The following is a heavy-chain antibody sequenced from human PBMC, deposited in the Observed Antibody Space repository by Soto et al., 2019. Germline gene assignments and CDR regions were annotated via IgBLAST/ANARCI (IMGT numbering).Heavy chain of an antibody. D-gene: IGHD1-20*01. CDR3: ARASITGAAGRDF. J-gene: IGHJ4*02. V-gene: IGHV3-48*01. CDR1: GLIFSSYT. Sequence: GSLRLSCAASGLIFSSYTMNWVRQAPGKGLEWISYIKSDSSTIYYTDSVKGRFTISRDNAKNSLYLQMNSLRAEDTAVYYCARASITGAAGRDFWGQGTLVTVSS. CDR2: IKSDSSTI.